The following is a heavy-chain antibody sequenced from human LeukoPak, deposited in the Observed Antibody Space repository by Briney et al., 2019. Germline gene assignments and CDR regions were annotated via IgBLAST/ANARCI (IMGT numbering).Heavy chain of an antibody. CDR2: ISSTGGTT. CDR1: GITFSSYG. CDR3: GKATGTLGN. Sequence: GGTLRLSCAASGITFSSYGMSWVRQAPGKGLEWVSSISSTGGTTYYADSVKGRFTISRDNSKNTLYLQMNSLTADDTAIYYCGKATGTLGNWGQGTLVTVSS. V-gene: IGHV3-23*01. D-gene: IGHD1-1*01. J-gene: IGHJ4*02.